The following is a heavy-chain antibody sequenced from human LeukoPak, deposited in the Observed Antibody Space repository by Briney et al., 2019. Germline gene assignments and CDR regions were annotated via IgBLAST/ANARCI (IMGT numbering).Heavy chain of an antibody. CDR3: ARHRTPYFDY. J-gene: IGHJ4*02. V-gene: IGHV4-34*01. Sequence: SETLSLTCAVYGGSFSGYYWSWIRQPPGKGLEWIGEINHSGSTNYNPSLKSRVTISVDTSKNQFSLKLSSVTAADTAVYYCARHRTPYFDYWGQGTLVTVSS. CDR2: INHSGST. CDR1: GGSFSGYY.